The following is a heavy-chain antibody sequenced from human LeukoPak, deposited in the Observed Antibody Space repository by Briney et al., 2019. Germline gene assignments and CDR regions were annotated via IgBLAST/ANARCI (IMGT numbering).Heavy chain of an antibody. J-gene: IGHJ4*02. CDR3: ARAPPLHIVVVTAPDY. D-gene: IGHD2-21*02. CDR1: GYTFANYG. CDR2: ISAYNGNT. Sequence: SVKVSCKASGYTFANYGISWVRQAPGQGLEWMGWISAYNGNTNYAQKLQGRVTMTTDTSTSTAYMELRSLRSDDTAVYYCARAPPLHIVVVTAPDYWGQGTLVTVSS. V-gene: IGHV1-18*01.